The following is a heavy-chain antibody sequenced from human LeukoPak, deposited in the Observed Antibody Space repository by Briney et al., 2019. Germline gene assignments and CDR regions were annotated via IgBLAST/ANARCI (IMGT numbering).Heavy chain of an antibody. V-gene: IGHV3-7*01. CDR2: IKQDGSEK. D-gene: IGHD4-17*01. CDR1: GFTFSSYW. CDR3: MGAVLDV. Sequence: GGSLRLSWAAAGFTFSSYWMTWVRQAPGKGPEWVANIKQDGSEKNYADSVKGRFTMSRDNAKKSLYLQMNSLRAEDTAVYYCMGAVLDVWGKGTTVTVSS. J-gene: IGHJ6*04.